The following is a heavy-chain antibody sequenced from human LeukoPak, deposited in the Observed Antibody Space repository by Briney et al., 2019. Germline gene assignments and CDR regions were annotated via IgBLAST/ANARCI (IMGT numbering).Heavy chain of an antibody. V-gene: IGHV4-34*01. CDR2: INHSGST. J-gene: IGHJ3*02. CDR1: GGSFSGYY. D-gene: IGHD3-10*01. CDR3: ARERPPYYCGSGSYRAFDI. Sequence: PSETLSHTCAVYGGSFSGYYWSWIRQPPGKGLEWIGEINHSGSTNYNPSLKSRVTISVDTSKNQFSLKLSSVTAADTAVYYCARERPPYYCGSGSYRAFDIWGQGTMVTVSS.